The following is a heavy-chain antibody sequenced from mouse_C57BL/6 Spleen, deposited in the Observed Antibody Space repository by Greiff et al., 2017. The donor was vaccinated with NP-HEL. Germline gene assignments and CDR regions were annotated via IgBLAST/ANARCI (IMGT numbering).Heavy chain of an antibody. Sequence: QVQLHQSGPELVKPGASVKISCKASGYAFSSSWMNWVKQRPGKGLEWIGRIYPGDGDTNYNGKFKGKATLTADKSSSTAYMQLSSLTSEDSAVYFCARKGTGTLDYWGQGTTLTVSS. D-gene: IGHD4-1*01. CDR1: GYAFSSSW. V-gene: IGHV1-82*01. J-gene: IGHJ2*01. CDR2: IYPGDGDT. CDR3: ARKGTGTLDY.